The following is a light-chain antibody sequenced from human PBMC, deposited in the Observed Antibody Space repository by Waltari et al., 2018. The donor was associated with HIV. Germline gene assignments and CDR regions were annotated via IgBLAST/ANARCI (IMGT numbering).Light chain of an antibody. CDR3: QQLFTYPIT. CDR2: GAS. Sequence: DIILIQSPPFLAASVGDRITIICRASQDIVTNLAWNVQQLGKSPKLLIYGASTLQSGAPSRFSGSAFGTYFALTINSLQPEDFATYYCQQLFTYPITFGQGTRLE. J-gene: IGKJ5*01. V-gene: IGKV1-9*01. CDR1: QDIVTN.